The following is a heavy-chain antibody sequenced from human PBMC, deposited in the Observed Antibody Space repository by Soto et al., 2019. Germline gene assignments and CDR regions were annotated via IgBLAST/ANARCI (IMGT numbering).Heavy chain of an antibody. CDR1: GFTFSSYS. CDR3: AKLPVSTYCSSTSCLSGYFDY. D-gene: IGHD2-2*01. V-gene: IGHV3-21*04. CDR2: ISSSSSYI. J-gene: IGHJ4*02. Sequence: GGSLRLSCAASGFTFSSYSMNWVRQAPGKGLEWVSSISSSSSYIYYADSVKGRFTISRDNSKNTLYLQMNSLRAEDTAIYYCAKLPVSTYCSSTSCLSGYFDYWGQGTLVTVSS.